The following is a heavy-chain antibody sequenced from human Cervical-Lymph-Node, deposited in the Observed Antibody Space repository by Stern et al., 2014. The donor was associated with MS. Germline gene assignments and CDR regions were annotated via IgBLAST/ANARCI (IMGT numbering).Heavy chain of an antibody. CDR1: GGSISSYY. V-gene: IGHV4-59*01. D-gene: IGHD3-9*01. CDR2: IYYSGST. Sequence: QLQLQESGPGLVKPSETLSLTCTVSGGSISSYYLSWIRQPPGKGLEWIGYIYYSGSTNYNPSLKSRVTISVDTSKNQFSLKLSSVTAADTAVYYCARGGRYPKYGMDVWGQGTTVTVSS. J-gene: IGHJ6*02. CDR3: ARGGRYPKYGMDV.